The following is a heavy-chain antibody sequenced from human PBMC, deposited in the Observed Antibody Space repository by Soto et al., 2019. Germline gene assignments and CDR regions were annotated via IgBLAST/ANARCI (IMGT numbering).Heavy chain of an antibody. J-gene: IGHJ4*02. CDR1: GGSISPFY. Sequence: SETLSLTCTVSGGSISPFYWSWVRQPPGKRLEWIGYLYYSGNTNYNPSLKSRVTISVDASKNQGSLRLTSVTAADTAVYYCARVGGVAARTFDYWGQGTVVTVSS. CDR2: LYYSGNT. V-gene: IGHV4-59*01. D-gene: IGHD2-15*01. CDR3: ARVGGVAARTFDY.